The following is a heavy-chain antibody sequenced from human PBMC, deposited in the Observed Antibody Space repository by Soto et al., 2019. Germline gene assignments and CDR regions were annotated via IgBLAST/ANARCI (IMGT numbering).Heavy chain of an antibody. CDR3: ARESDH. CDR2: ISGSGGGT. Sequence: PGGSLRLSCAASGFTFSSHAMSWVRQAPGKGLEWVSTISGSGGGTYYADSMKGRFTISRDNSKNTLYLQMYSLRVEDTAVYYCARESDHWGQGTLVTVSS. J-gene: IGHJ4*02. CDR1: GFTFSSHA. V-gene: IGHV3-23*01.